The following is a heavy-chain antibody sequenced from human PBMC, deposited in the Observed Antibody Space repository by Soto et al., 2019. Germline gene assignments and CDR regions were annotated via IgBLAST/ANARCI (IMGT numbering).Heavy chain of an antibody. Sequence: QVQLVQSGAEVKKPGSSVKVSCKASGGTFNNYVITWARQAPGQGLEWMGGIIPLFGTANYAQRFQGRLAITADESTNTAYMELNTLKSEDTAVYYCARGTAMVTTSQDDFYYGMDVWGQGTTVTVSS. V-gene: IGHV1-69*01. CDR3: ARGTAMVTTSQDDFYYGMDV. J-gene: IGHJ6*02. CDR2: IIPLFGTA. CDR1: GGTFNNYV. D-gene: IGHD5-18*01.